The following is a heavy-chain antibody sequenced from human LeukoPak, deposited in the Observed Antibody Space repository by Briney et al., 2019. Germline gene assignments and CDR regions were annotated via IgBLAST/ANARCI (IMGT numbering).Heavy chain of an antibody. CDR2: IYPRDGST. CDR1: GYTFTKYA. CDR3: ARDQEGFDY. J-gene: IGHJ4*02. Sequence: ASVKVSCKGSGYTFTKYATSWVRQAPGQGLEWMGMIYPRDGSTSYAQKFQGRVTVTRDTSTSTVHMELSGLRSEDTAVYYCARDQEGFDYWGQGTLVTVSS. V-gene: IGHV1-46*01.